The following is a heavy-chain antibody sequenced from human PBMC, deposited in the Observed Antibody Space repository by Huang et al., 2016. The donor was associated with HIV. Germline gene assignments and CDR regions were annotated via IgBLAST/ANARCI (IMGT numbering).Heavy chain of an antibody. CDR1: GFSFSSSA. J-gene: IGHJ4*02. V-gene: IGHV3-23*01. CDR3: AKDLVTYDSSGSV. CDR2: VSNSVSSR. D-gene: IGHD3-22*01. Sequence: EVHLLESGGGLVQPGGSLRLSCAASGFSFSSSAMSWVRQAPGRGLEWVSTVSNSVSSRHYSDSVRGRFTISRDNSKDTLYLQMNSLRAEDTALYYCAKDLVTYDSSGSVWGQGTLVTVSS.